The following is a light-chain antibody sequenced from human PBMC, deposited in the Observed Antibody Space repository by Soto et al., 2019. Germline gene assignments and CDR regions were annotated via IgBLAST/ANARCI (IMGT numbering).Light chain of an antibody. CDR1: QSVSSN. V-gene: IGKV3-15*01. J-gene: IGKJ1*01. CDR2: GAS. CDR3: QQYNNWPRT. Sequence: EIVMTQSPATLSVSPGERATLSCRATQSVSSNLAWYQQKPGLAPRVLIHGASTRATGIPARFSGSGSGTEFTLTISSLQSEDFAVYYCQQYNNWPRTFGPGTKVDIK.